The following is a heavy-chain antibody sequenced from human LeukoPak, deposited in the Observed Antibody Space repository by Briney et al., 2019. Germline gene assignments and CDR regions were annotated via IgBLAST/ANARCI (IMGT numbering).Heavy chain of an antibody. CDR2: IKQDGSDK. CDR3: ARACYYDSSGYCHDAFDI. D-gene: IGHD3-22*01. J-gene: IGHJ3*02. CDR1: GITFRTYW. Sequence: GGSLRLSCAASGITFRTYWMSWVRQAPRKGLEWVANIKQDGSDKYYVDSVKGRFTISRDNAKNPPYLQMNSLRAEDTAVYYCARACYYDSSGYCHDAFDIWGQGTMVTVSS. V-gene: IGHV3-7*01.